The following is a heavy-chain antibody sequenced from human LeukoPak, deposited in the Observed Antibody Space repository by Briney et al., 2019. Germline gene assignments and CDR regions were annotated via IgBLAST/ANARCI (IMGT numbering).Heavy chain of an antibody. D-gene: IGHD6-13*01. V-gene: IGHV3-23*01. Sequence: PGGSLRLSCAASGFTFSSYAMSWVRQAPGKGLEWVSAISGSGGSTYYADSVKGRFTISRDNSKNALYLQMNSLRGEDTAVYYCAKDQQVPAAGTWGSIDYWGQGTLVTVSS. J-gene: IGHJ4*02. CDR3: AKDQQVPAAGTWGSIDY. CDR1: GFTFSSYA. CDR2: ISGSGGST.